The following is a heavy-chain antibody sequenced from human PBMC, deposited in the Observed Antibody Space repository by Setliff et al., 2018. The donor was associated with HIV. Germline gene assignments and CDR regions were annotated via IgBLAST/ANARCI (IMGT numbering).Heavy chain of an antibody. CDR2: INHSGST. J-gene: IGHJ4*02. V-gene: IGHV4-34*01. CDR3: ARGVHCTSTTCYPSSYFDY. Sequence: KTSETLSLTCAVYGGSFSGNYWSWIRQPPGKGLEWIGEINHSGSTNYNPSLKSRLTMSVDTSKNQVSLKLTSVTAEDTAVFYCARGVHCTSTTCYPSSYFDYWGQGIMVTVSS. CDR1: GGSFSGNY. D-gene: IGHD2-2*01.